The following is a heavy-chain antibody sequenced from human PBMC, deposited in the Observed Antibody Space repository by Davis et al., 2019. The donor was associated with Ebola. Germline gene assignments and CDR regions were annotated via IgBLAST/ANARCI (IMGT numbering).Heavy chain of an antibody. D-gene: IGHD4-11*01. CDR3: ARDSHQNAAITTNAFDV. J-gene: IGHJ3*01. Sequence: PGGSLRLSCAASGFTFSNFWMAWVRQAPGKGLEWVATMRQDGREKYYVESVKGRFTISRDNAKNSLFLQMNSLRAEDTAMYYCARDSHQNAAITTNAFDVWGQGTMVTVSS. CDR1: GFTFSNFW. CDR2: MRQDGREK. V-gene: IGHV3-7*03.